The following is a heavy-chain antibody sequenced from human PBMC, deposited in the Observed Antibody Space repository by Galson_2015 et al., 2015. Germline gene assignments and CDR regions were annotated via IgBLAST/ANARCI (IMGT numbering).Heavy chain of an antibody. V-gene: IGHV3-23*01. J-gene: IGHJ6*02. Sequence: SLRLSCAASGFTFSIYAMSWVRQAPGKGLEWVSAIGRSGGSAYYADSVKGRFTISRDNSKNTLYLQMNSLTAEDTAVYYCANSRDYYDAMDVWGQGTAVTVSS. CDR2: IGRSGGSA. CDR1: GFTFSIYA. CDR3: ANSRDYYDAMDV.